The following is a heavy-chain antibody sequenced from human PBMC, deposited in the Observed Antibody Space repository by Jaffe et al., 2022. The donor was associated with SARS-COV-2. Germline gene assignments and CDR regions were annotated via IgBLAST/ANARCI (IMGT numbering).Heavy chain of an antibody. V-gene: IGHV3-33*01. CDR3: ARDRGYDFWSGPVWDRNYYGMDV. CDR2: IWYDGSNK. CDR1: GFTFSSYG. D-gene: IGHD3-3*01. J-gene: IGHJ6*02. Sequence: QVQLVESGGGVVQPGRSLRLSCAASGFTFSSYGMHWVRQAPGKGLEWVAVIWYDGSNKYYADSVKGRFTISRDNSKNTLYLQMNSLRAEDTAVYYCARDRGYDFWSGPVWDRNYYGMDVWGQGTTVTVSS.